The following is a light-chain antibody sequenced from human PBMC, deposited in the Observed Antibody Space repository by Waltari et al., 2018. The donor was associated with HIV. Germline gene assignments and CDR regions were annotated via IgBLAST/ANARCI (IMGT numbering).Light chain of an antibody. V-gene: IGKV1-33*01. CDR3: QQYDRLPIT. J-gene: IGKJ5*01. CDR1: QDISNC. CDR2: DAS. Sequence: DIQMTQSPSSLSASVGDRVTITCQASQDISNCVNWYQQKAGKAPKLLIYDASSLQTGVPSRFSGRGSGTGFTFTITDLQPEDIAIYYCQQYDRLPITFGQGTRLEIK.